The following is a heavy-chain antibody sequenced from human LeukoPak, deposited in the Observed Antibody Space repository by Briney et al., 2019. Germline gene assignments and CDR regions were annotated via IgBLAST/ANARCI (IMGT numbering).Heavy chain of an antibody. J-gene: IGHJ4*02. Sequence: GSLRLSCAASGFTFSNYEVNWVRQAPGKGLEWVSYISRSSGSSIYYADSVKGRFTISRDNAKNSLYLQMNSLRAEDTAVYYCARDSSGWYYFDYWGQGILVTVSS. CDR1: GFTFSNYE. V-gene: IGHV3-48*03. CDR3: ARDSSGWYYFDY. D-gene: IGHD6-19*01. CDR2: ISRSSGSSI.